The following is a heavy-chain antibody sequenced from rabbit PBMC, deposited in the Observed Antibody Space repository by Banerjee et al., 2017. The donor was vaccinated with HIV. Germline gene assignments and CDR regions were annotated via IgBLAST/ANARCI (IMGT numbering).Heavy chain of an antibody. CDR3: ARAIVPWLGLTRLDL. Sequence: QLEESGGGLVQPEGSLTLTCTASGFSFSSYYMNWVRQAPGKGLEWIGIIYAARGTTDYASWVNGRFTISSDNAQTTVDLKMTSLTAADTATYFCARAIVPWLGLTRLDLWGPGTLVTVS. D-gene: IGHD4-1*01. V-gene: IGHV1S7*01. CDR2: IYAARGTT. J-gene: IGHJ3*01. CDR1: GFSFSSYY.